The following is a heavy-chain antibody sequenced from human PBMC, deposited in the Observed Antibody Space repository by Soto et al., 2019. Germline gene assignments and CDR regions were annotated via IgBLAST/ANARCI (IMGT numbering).Heavy chain of an antibody. CDR1: GGTFNTYI. V-gene: IGHV1-69*01. CDR3: ATVETPGGGPPASPTPQAFVV. J-gene: IGHJ3*01. D-gene: IGHD2-21*02. Sequence: QVQLVQSGAEVKKPGSSVKVSCKASGGTFNTYIITWVRQAPGQGLEWMGGIIPSFGTANYAPKFRGRVTITADDSTTTVYMEVSSLRSEDTAVYFCATVETPGGGPPASPTPQAFVVWGQGTDVTVSS. CDR2: IIPSFGTA.